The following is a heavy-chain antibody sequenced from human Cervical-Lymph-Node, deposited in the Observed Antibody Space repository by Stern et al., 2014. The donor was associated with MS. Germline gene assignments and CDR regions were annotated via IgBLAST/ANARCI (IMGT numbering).Heavy chain of an antibody. CDR2: ICPYASDT. CDR1: GYSFTIYY. V-gene: IGHV5-51*01. Sequence: VQLVESGAEVKKPAESLKISCKLSGYSFTIYYIAWVRQMPGKGLEWMGLICPYASDTTTSPSFQGQVPISADKSITTAYLQWSSLRASDTAMYYCARHVQGFDYWGQGALVTVSS. J-gene: IGHJ4*02. CDR3: ARHVQGFDY.